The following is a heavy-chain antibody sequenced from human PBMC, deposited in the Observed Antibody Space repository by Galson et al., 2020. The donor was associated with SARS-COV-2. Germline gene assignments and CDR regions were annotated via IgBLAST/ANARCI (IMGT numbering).Heavy chain of an antibody. V-gene: IGHV2-70*04. Sequence: SRPTLVKPTQTLTLTCTFSGFSLSTTAMRVSWIRQPPGKALEWLARIDWDGDKFYSTSLKTRLTISKDTSKNQVVLTMTNMDPVDTATYYCARYGGRSSATGGDYFDYWGQGTLVTVSS. D-gene: IGHD2-15*01. CDR1: GFSLSTTAMR. CDR2: IDWDGDK. CDR3: ARYGGRSSATGGDYFDY. J-gene: IGHJ4*02.